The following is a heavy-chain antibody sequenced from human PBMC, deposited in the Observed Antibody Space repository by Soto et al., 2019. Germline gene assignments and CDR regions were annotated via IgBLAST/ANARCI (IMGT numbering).Heavy chain of an antibody. CDR2: IYWNDDK. CDR3: AHRPSGWYLFDY. D-gene: IGHD6-19*01. V-gene: IGHV2-5*01. J-gene: IGHJ4*02. CDR1: GFSLSTSGLG. Sequence: QITLKESGPTLVRPTQTLTLTCTFSGFSLSTSGLGVGWIRQPPGKALERLALIYWNDDKRYSPSLKARLTITKDNSKNQVVLKMTNMEPVDTATYYCAHRPSGWYLFDYWGQGTLVTVSS.